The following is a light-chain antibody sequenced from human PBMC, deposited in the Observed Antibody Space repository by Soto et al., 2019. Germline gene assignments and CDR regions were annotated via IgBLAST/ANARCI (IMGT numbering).Light chain of an antibody. Sequence: EIVLIQSPATLSLSPGEGATLSCRASQSVSTYLSWFQQRAGQAPRLLIYDASNRATGIPARFSGSGSGTDFPLSISSLEPEDFAVYYCQQRSKWPPTFGQGTKLEIK. CDR2: DAS. CDR3: QQRSKWPPT. J-gene: IGKJ2*01. CDR1: QSVSTY. V-gene: IGKV3-11*01.